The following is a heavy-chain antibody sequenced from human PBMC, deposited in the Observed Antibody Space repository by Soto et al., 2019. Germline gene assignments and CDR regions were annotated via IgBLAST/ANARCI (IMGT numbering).Heavy chain of an antibody. V-gene: IGHV3-23*01. D-gene: IGHD1-1*01. J-gene: IGHJ4*02. Sequence: GGSLSLSCAASGFTISSYAMSWVRQAPGKGLEWVSAISDRGDTTHYADSVKGRFTISRDTSKNTLYLQMNTLRAEDTAVYYCAYDKPGTTSFDYWGRGTPVTVSS. CDR3: AYDKPGTTSFDY. CDR1: GFTISSYA. CDR2: ISDRGDTT.